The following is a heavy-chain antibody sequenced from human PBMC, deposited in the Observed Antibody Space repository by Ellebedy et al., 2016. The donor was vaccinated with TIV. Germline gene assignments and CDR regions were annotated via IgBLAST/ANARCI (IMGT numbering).Heavy chain of an antibody. D-gene: IGHD3-10*01. Sequence: GESLKISCAASGFTFSSYSMNWVRQAPGKGLEWVSYISSSSTIYYADSVKGRFTISRDNAKNSLYLQMNSLRAEDTAVYYCARVRYYASRSSNFDYWGQGTLVTVSS. CDR1: GFTFSSYS. V-gene: IGHV3-48*01. J-gene: IGHJ4*02. CDR2: ISSSSTI. CDR3: ARVRYYASRSSNFDY.